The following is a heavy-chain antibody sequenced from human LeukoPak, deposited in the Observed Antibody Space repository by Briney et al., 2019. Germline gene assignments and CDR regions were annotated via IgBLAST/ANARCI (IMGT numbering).Heavy chain of an antibody. CDR1: TFTLSDDY. CDR3: ATERLGIFEF. J-gene: IGHJ4*02. CDR2: ISPGSSYK. D-gene: IGHD3-3*01. Sequence: KPGGSLRLSCTASTFTLSDDYMGWIRQAPGKGPEWVSSISPGSSYKFCADSVEGRFTISRDDAKNSVYLQMSNLRVDDTAVYYCATERLGIFEFWGQGSLVTVSS. V-gene: IGHV3-11*05.